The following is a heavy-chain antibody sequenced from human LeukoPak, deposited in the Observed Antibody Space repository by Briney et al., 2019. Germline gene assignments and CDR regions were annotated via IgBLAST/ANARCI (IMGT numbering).Heavy chain of an antibody. V-gene: IGHV4-39*02. CDR2: IYYSGST. CDR1: GGSISSSSYY. D-gene: IGHD2-15*01. Sequence: PSETLSLTCTVSGGSISSSSYYWGWIRQPPGKGLEWIGSIYYSGSTYYNPSLKSRVTISVDTSKNQFSLKLSSVTAADTAVYYCARDVRGGLGDWGQGTLVTVSS. CDR3: ARDVRGGLGD. J-gene: IGHJ4*02.